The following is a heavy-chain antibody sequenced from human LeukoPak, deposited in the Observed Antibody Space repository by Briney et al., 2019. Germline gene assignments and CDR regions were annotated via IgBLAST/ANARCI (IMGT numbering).Heavy chain of an antibody. V-gene: IGHV3-23*01. CDR3: AKGLIPGRLRFGVDV. J-gene: IGHJ6*02. Sequence: GASLRLCCAASGFTFSSYAMNWVRQAPGKGLEWVSGISESSGNTYYADSVKGRFTISRDNSKNTLYLQMNSLRAEDTAVYYCAKGLIPGRLRFGVDVWGQGTTVTVSS. CDR2: ISESSGNT. D-gene: IGHD6-25*01. CDR1: GFTFSSYA.